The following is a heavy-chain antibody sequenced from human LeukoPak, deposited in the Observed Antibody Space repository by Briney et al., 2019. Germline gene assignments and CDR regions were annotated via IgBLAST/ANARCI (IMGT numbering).Heavy chain of an antibody. D-gene: IGHD6-19*01. CDR2: IIPIFGTA. J-gene: IGHJ4*02. CDR1: GGTFSSYA. Sequence: GASVKVSCKASGGTFSSYAISWVRQAPGQGLEWMGGIIPIFGTANYAQKFQGRVTITADESTSTAYMEVNSLRSEDTAVYYCARQGTYSSAIGMGYWGQGTLVTVSS. V-gene: IGHV1-69*13. CDR3: ARQGTYSSAIGMGY.